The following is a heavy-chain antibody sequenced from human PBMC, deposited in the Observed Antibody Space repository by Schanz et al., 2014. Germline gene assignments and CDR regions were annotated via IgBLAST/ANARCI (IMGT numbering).Heavy chain of an antibody. J-gene: IGHJ4*02. Sequence: DVQLLESGGGLVQPGGSLRLSCAASGFIFGSSVMAWVRQAPGKGLEWVSGITGASDHIDYAESVKGRFTISRDNSKNLLYLQMNSLRAEDTAVYYCARIGGSVFDYWAQGTLVTVSS. CDR3: ARIGGSVFDY. CDR1: GFIFGSSV. CDR2: ITGASDHI. D-gene: IGHD3-10*01. V-gene: IGHV3-23*01.